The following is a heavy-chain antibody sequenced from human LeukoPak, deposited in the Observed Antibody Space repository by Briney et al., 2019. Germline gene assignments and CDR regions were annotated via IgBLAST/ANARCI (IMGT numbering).Heavy chain of an antibody. CDR2: IYHSGST. Sequence: KPSETLSLTCTVSGYSISSGYYWGWIRQPPGKGLEWIGSIYHSGSTYYNPSLKSRVTISVDTSKNQFSLKLSSVTAADTAVYYCAGTLYSGYGLGSLGAFDIWGQGTMVTVSS. CDR1: GYSISSGYY. D-gene: IGHD5-12*01. V-gene: IGHV4-38-2*02. CDR3: AGTLYSGYGLGSLGAFDI. J-gene: IGHJ3*02.